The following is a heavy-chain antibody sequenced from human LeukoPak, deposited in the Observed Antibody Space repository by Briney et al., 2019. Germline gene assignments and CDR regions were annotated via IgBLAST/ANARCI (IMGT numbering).Heavy chain of an antibody. CDR1: GFPFSTYG. CDR2: INQVGTET. J-gene: IGHJ4*02. D-gene: IGHD2-15*01. Sequence: GGSLRLSCAASGFPFSTYGFHWVRQAPGKGLEWVANINQVGTETFYVDSVKGRFTISRDNAKNSLYLQMSSLRAEDTAVYYCAQLLLRGPTAWGQGTLVTVSS. V-gene: IGHV3-7*01. CDR3: AQLLLRGPTA.